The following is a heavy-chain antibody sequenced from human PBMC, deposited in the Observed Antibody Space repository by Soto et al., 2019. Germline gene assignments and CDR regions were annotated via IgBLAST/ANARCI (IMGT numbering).Heavy chain of an antibody. Sequence: SETPSLTCTVSGGSISSYYWSWIRQPPGKGLEWIGYIYYSGSTNYNPSLKSRVTISVDTSKNQFSLKLSSVTAADTAVYYCARSRTTVTPSGFQHWGQGTLVTVSS. J-gene: IGHJ1*01. CDR3: ARSRTTVTPSGFQH. CDR2: IYYSGST. D-gene: IGHD4-17*01. CDR1: GGSISSYY. V-gene: IGHV4-59*01.